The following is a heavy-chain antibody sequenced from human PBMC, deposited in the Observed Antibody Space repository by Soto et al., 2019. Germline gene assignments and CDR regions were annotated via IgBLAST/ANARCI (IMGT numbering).Heavy chain of an antibody. CDR3: AAELGFGKLSVV. Sequence: QVQVVQSGGVVRRPGSSVKVSCKASGDTFKNCVISWVRQAPGQGLEWMGGSIPLFGTTDFAQRFQGRLTITTDESTPTAYMELSRRRSEDTATYYCAAELGFGKLSVVWGQGTTVNVS. CDR2: SIPLFGTT. D-gene: IGHD3-10*01. J-gene: IGHJ6*02. CDR1: GDTFKNCV. V-gene: IGHV1-69*01.